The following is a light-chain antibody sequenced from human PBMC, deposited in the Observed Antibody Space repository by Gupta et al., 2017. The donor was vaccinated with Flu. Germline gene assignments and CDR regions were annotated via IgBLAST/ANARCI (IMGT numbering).Light chain of an antibody. J-gene: IGKJ5*01. CDR2: GAS. V-gene: IGKV3-20*01. CDR3: QQYGSSPRIT. Sequence: EIVLTQSPDTLSLFPGERATLSCRASQSITSGYLAWYQQKPGQAPRLLIYGASGRATDIPDRFSGSGSGTDFTLTISRREPEDFAVYYCQQYGSSPRITFGQGTRLEIK. CDR1: QSITSGY.